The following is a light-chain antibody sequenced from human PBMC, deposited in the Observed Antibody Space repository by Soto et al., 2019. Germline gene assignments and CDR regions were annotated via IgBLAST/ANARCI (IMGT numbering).Light chain of an antibody. Sequence: DIQMTQSPSSLSASVGDRVTITCRASQSIGSYLNWYRQKPGKAPELLIYAASNLESGVPSRFSGSSSGTEFILTIDSVQPDDFATYYCQQYTGTFGQGTKVDIK. CDR2: AAS. J-gene: IGKJ1*01. V-gene: IGKV1-39*01. CDR1: QSIGSY. CDR3: QQYTGT.